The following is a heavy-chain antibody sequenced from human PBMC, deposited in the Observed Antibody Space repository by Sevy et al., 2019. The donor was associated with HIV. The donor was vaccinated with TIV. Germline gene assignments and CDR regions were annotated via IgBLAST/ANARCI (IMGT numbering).Heavy chain of an antibody. CDR2: FGIAGDT. V-gene: IGHV3-13*01. D-gene: IGHD1-26*01. J-gene: IGHJ4*02. CDR1: GFTFSFYD. CDR3: ARKSTSYSHFDY. Sequence: GGSLRLSCAASGFTFSFYDMHWVRQATGKGLEWVSGFGIAGDTYYAGSVKGRFTISRDNAKNSLCLQMNSLRAGDTAVYYCARKSTSYSHFDYWGQGTLVTVSS.